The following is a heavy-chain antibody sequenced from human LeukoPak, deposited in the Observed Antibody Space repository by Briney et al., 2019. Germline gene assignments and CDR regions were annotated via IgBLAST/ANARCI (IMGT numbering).Heavy chain of an antibody. CDR1: GYTFTGYY. Sequence: GASVKVSCKASGYTFTGYYMHWVRQAPGQGLEWMGWINPNSGGTNYAQKFQGRVTMTRDTSISTAYMELRSLRSDDTAVYYCARLELESAFDIWGQGTMVTVSS. D-gene: IGHD6-13*01. V-gene: IGHV1-2*02. CDR2: INPNSGGT. J-gene: IGHJ3*02. CDR3: ARLELESAFDI.